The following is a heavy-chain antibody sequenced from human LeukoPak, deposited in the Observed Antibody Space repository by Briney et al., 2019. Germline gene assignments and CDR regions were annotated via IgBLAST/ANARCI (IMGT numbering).Heavy chain of an antibody. V-gene: IGHV3-23*01. CDR3: AKVGSGSAYSAADY. J-gene: IGHJ4*02. CDR1: GFTFSSYS. CDR2: ITGTGSNT. Sequence: GGSLRLSCAASGFTFSSYSMNWVRQTPGKGLEWVSAITGTGSNTYYAGSVKGRFTISRDNSKNTLYLQMNSLRAEDTAVYYCAKVGSGSAYSAADYWGQGTLVTISS. D-gene: IGHD3-22*01.